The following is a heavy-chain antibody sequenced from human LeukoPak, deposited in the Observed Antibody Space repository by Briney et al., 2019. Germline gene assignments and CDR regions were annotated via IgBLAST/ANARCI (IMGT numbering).Heavy chain of an antibody. J-gene: IGHJ5*02. Sequence: SETLSLTCTVSGYSISSGYYWGWIRQPPGKGLEWIGSIYHSGSTYYNPSLKSRVTISVDTSKNQFSLKLSSVTAADTAVYYRAGQRITMVRGVIRGNWFDPWGQGTLATVSS. CDR3: AGQRITMVRGVIRGNWFDP. D-gene: IGHD3-10*01. CDR1: GYSISSGYY. CDR2: IYHSGST. V-gene: IGHV4-38-2*02.